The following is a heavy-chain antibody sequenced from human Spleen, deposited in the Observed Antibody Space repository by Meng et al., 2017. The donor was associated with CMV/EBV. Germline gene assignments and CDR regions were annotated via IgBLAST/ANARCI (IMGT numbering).Heavy chain of an antibody. CDR3: AANLGYSSGWYHNNYYYYGMDV. V-gene: IGHV3-30-3*01. J-gene: IGHJ6*02. D-gene: IGHD6-19*01. Sequence: GESLKISCAAPGFTFSDYPMHWFRQAPGKGLEWVARISDDGTNKYYADSVKGRFTISRDNAKNSLYLQMNSLRAEDTAVYYCAANLGYSSGWYHNNYYYYGMDVWGQGTTVTVSS. CDR2: ISDDGTNK. CDR1: GFTFSDYP.